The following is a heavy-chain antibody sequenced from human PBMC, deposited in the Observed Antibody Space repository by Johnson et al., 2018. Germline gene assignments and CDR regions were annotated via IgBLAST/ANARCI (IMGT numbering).Heavy chain of an antibody. CDR3: ARGHYGLDV. CDR1: GFTFNSYT. Sequence: VQLVESGGGLVKPGGSLRLSCTGSGFTFNSYTMNWVRQAPGKGLEWVSSISSTTRYIYYAGSVKGRFTVSRDTAENSRYLQMGSLGAEDTAVYYCARGHYGLDVWGQGTTVTVSS. V-gene: IGHV3-21*01. CDR2: ISSTTRYI. J-gene: IGHJ6*02.